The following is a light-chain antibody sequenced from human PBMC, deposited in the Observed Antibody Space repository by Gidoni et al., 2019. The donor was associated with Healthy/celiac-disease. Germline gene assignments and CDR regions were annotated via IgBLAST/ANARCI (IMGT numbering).Light chain of an antibody. CDR3: QQYGSSPLT. CDR2: GAS. Sequence: EIVLTQSPGTLSLSPGERATLSCRASQSVSSSYLAWYPQKPGQAPRLLIYGASSRATGIPDRFSGSGSGTDFTLTISRLEPEDFAVYYCQQYGSSPLTFXGXTKVEIK. CDR1: QSVSSSY. V-gene: IGKV3-20*01. J-gene: IGKJ4*01.